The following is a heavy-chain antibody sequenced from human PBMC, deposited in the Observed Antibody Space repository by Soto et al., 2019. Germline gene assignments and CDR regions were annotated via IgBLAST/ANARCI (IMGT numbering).Heavy chain of an antibody. V-gene: IGHV4-30-2*01. D-gene: IGHD5-12*01. Sequence: QLHLQESGPGLMKPSQTLSLTCAVSGDSIKSGGYYWSWIRQPPGKGLEWLGYIFHNGASFSNPSLKGRLTISLDGSKNQFSLQLTSGTAADTAVYYCARLDGYNSFDYWGQGTLVTFSS. J-gene: IGHJ4*02. CDR2: IFHNGAS. CDR3: ARLDGYNSFDY. CDR1: GDSIKSGGYY.